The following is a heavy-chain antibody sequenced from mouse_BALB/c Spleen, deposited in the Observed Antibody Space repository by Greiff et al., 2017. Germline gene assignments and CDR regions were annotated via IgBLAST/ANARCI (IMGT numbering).Heavy chain of an antibody. CDR2: IWGDGST. J-gene: IGHJ3*01. Sequence: QVQLKESGPGLVAPSQSLSITCTVSGFSLTGYGVNWVRQPPGKGLEWLGMIWGDGSTDYNSALKSRLSISKANSKCQVFLKMNSLQTDDTARYYCARDGDYGNPWFAYWGQGTLVTVSA. CDR1: GFSLTGYG. D-gene: IGHD2-1*01. V-gene: IGHV2-6-7*01. CDR3: ARDGDYGNPWFAY.